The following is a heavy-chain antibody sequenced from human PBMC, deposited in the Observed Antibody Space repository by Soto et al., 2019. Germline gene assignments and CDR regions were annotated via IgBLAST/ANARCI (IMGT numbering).Heavy chain of an antibody. CDR1: GGSISSSSYY. CDR3: ASLTYYDFWSGYYYGMDV. CDR2: IYYSGST. D-gene: IGHD3-3*01. J-gene: IGHJ6*02. V-gene: IGHV4-39*01. Sequence: SETLSLTCTVSGGSISSSSYYWGWIRQPPGKGLEWIGSIYYSGSTYYNPSLKSRVTISVDTSKDQFSLKLSSVTAADTAVYYCASLTYYDFWSGYYYGMDVWGQGTTVTVSS.